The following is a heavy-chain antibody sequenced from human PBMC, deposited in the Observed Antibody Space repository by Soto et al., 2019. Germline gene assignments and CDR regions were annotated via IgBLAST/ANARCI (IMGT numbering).Heavy chain of an antibody. Sequence: EMQLVGSGGGLVNPGGSLRLSCAASGLIVNNNYMSWVRQAPGKGLEWVSVIHSGNSASYADSVMGRFTISRHNSKNMVYLQMNSLRAEDTAVYYCARDPGYCSGGICYRYMDVWGKGTTVTVSS. J-gene: IGHJ6*03. CDR1: GLIVNNNY. CDR3: ARDPGYCSGGICYRYMDV. D-gene: IGHD2-15*01. V-gene: IGHV3-53*04. CDR2: IHSGNSA.